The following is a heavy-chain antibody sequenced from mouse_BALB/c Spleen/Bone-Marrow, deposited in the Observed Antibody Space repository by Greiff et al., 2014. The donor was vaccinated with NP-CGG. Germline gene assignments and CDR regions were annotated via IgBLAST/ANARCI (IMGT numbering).Heavy chain of an antibody. CDR2: INRGGST. D-gene: IGHD1-1*01. V-gene: IGHV5-6-5*01. CDR3: ARGHTYGSSYWYFDV. J-gene: IGHJ1*01. CDR1: GFTFSSYA. Sequence: VQLKESGGGLVKPGGSLKLSCAASGFTFSSYAMSWVRQTPEKRLEWVASINRGGSTYYPDSVKGRFTISRDNARNILYPQMSSLRSEDTAMYYCARGHTYGSSYWYFDVWGAGTTVTVSS.